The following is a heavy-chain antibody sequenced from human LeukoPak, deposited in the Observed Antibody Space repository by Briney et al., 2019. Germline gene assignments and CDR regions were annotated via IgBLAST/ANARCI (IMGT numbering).Heavy chain of an antibody. Sequence: GGSLRLSCAASGFTFSSYAMHWVRQAPGKGLEWLAVISYDGSNKYYADSVKGRFTISRDNSKNTLYLQMNSLRAEDTAVYYCARTPYSSSWLDYWGQGTLVTVSS. CDR3: ARTPYSSSWLDY. CDR1: GFTFSSYA. J-gene: IGHJ4*02. V-gene: IGHV3-30*04. D-gene: IGHD6-13*01. CDR2: ISYDGSNK.